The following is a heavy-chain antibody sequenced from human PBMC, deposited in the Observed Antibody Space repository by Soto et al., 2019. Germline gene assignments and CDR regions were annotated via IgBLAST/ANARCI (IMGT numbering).Heavy chain of an antibody. CDR1: VYPFTSYY. CDR3: ARGYSSSWYRCYGMDV. Sequence: VTVSFKPSVYPFTSYYVHLVRQSAGRGLEWMGIINPSGGRKSYAQKFQGRVTMTSEATTSRVSMEMSSLRSEDTAVYYCARGYSSSWYRCYGMDVWGQGTTVTVSS. D-gene: IGHD6-13*01. CDR2: INPSGGRK. V-gene: IGHV1-46*01. J-gene: IGHJ6*02.